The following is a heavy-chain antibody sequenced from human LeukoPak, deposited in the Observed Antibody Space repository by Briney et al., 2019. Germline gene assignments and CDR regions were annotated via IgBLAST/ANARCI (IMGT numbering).Heavy chain of an antibody. CDR1: GGSISSTYY. CDR3: ARRYCSGGSCYSERGAFDI. Sequence: SETLSLTCTVSGGSISSTYYWDWIRQPPGKGMEWIGSIYYSGTTYYNPSLKSRVTISVDTSKNQFSLKLSSVTAADTAVYYCARRYCSGGSCYSERGAFDIWGQGTMVTVSS. J-gene: IGHJ3*02. V-gene: IGHV4-39*07. D-gene: IGHD2-15*01. CDR2: IYYSGTT.